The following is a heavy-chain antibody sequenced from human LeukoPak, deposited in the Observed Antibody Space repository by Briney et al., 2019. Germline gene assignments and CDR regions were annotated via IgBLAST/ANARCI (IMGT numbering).Heavy chain of an antibody. V-gene: IGHV4-34*01. J-gene: IGHJ4*02. D-gene: IGHD5-18*01. CDR1: GGSFSGYY. Sequence: PSETLSLTCAVYGGSFSGYYWSWLRQPPGKGLEWIGEINHSGSTNYNPSLKSRVTISVDTSKNQFSLKLSSVTAADTAVYYCARDGYSYGYPFDYWGQGTLVTVSS. CDR3: ARDGYSYGYPFDY. CDR2: INHSGST.